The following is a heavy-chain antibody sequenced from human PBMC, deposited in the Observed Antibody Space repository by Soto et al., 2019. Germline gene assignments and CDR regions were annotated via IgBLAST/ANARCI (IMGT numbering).Heavy chain of an antibody. J-gene: IGHJ4*02. V-gene: IGHV4-4*02. D-gene: IGHD2-21*01. CDR2: MHPSGNT. Sequence: QVQLQESGPGLLKPSGTLFLTCAVSGASVSSANWWSWVRQPPGKGLEWIGEMHPSGNTNYNPSLTSRVRVSVDKSKNQLTLHLNSLTAADTAVYFCARHGDYFFDFWGQGTLVTVSS. CDR1: GASVSSANW. CDR3: ARHGDYFFDF.